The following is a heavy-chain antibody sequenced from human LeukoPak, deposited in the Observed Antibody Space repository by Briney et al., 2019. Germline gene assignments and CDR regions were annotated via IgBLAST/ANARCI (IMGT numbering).Heavy chain of an antibody. D-gene: IGHD6-13*01. CDR1: GGSISSYY. J-gene: IGHJ5*02. CDR2: IYYSGST. Sequence: SETLSLTCTVSGGSISSYYWSWIRQPPGKGLEWIGYIYYSGSTNYNPSLKSRVTISVDTSKDQFSLKLSSVTAADTAVYYCAGSYSSSWSTETNWFDPWGQGTLVTVSS. V-gene: IGHV4-59*12. CDR3: AGSYSSSWSTETNWFDP.